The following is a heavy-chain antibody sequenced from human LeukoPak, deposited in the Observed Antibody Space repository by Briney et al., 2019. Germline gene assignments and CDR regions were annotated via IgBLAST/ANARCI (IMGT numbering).Heavy chain of an antibody. J-gene: IGHJ5*02. CDR3: ARVRATMITRRFDP. CDR1: GGSFSGYY. CDR2: INHSGST. V-gene: IGHV4-34*01. Sequence: PSETLSLTCAVYGGSFSGYYWSWIRQPPGKGLEWIGEINHSGSTNYNPSLKSRVTISVDTSKNQFSLKLSSVTAADTAVYYCARVRATMITRRFDPWGQGTLVTVSS. D-gene: IGHD3-22*01.